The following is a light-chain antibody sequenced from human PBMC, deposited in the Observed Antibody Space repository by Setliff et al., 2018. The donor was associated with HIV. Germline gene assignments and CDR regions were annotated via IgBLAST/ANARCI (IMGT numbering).Light chain of an antibody. Sequence: QSALTQPASVSGSPGQSIIISCTGTSSDVGAYTYVSWYQHHAGEVPKLILYEVSHRPSGVPDRFSGSKSGNTASLTVSGLQAEDEADYYCSSYTSSSTLVFGTGTKVTVL. J-gene: IGLJ1*01. CDR3: SSYTSSSTLV. CDR2: EVS. V-gene: IGLV2-14*01. CDR1: SSDVGAYTY.